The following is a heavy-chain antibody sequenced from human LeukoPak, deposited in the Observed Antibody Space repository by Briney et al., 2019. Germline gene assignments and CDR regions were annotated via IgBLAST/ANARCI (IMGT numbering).Heavy chain of an antibody. D-gene: IGHD3-10*01. CDR3: AREGMVRGVPDAFDL. V-gene: IGHV3-7*01. J-gene: IGHJ3*01. Sequence: GGSLRLSCAASGFTFSSYWMDWVRQVPGKGLEWVANIKQDGIEKYFVGSVKGRFAISRDNAKNSPYLQMNSLRVEDTAVYYCAREGMVRGVPDAFDLWGQGTMVTVSS. CDR1: GFTFSSYW. CDR2: IKQDGIEK.